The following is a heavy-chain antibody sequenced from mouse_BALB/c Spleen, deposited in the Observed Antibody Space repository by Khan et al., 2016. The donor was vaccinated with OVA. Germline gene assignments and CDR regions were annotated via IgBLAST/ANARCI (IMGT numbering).Heavy chain of an antibody. J-gene: IGHJ2*01. CDR2: VYPSDGNT. D-gene: IGHD1-2*01. V-gene: IGHV14-3*02. CDR1: GLNINDNY. Sequence: VQLQQSGAELVKSGASVKLSCTASGLNINDNYINWLKQWPEQGLEWIGSVYPSDGNTKYDPKFKDKATITVDTSSNTAYLQLSSLTSEDTAGEYGARMARKWGQGTTLTVSA. CDR3: ARMARK.